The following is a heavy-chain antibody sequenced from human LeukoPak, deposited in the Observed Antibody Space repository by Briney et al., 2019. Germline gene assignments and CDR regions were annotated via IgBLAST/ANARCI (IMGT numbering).Heavy chain of an antibody. CDR3: AREDRVVSGRAAVGTKAFDI. Sequence: GGSLRLSCAASGFTFSNYWMSWVRQAPGKGLEWVASIHQHGNEKYFVDSVRGRFTISRDNAKNSLYLQMSSLRAEDTAVYYCAREDRVVSGRAAVGTKAFDIWGQGTMVTVST. D-gene: IGHD6-13*01. V-gene: IGHV3-7*01. J-gene: IGHJ3*02. CDR2: IHQHGNEK. CDR1: GFTFSNYW.